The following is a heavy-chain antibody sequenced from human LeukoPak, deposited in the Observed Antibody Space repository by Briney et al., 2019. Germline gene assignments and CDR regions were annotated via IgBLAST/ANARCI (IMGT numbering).Heavy chain of an antibody. V-gene: IGHV3-23*01. CDR2: ISGSGGST. CDR3: AKVVEMATILSRAFDY. D-gene: IGHD5-24*01. J-gene: IGHJ4*02. Sequence: GSLRLSCAASGFTFSSYAMSWVRQAPGKGLEWVSAISGSGGSTYYADSVKGRFTISRDNSKNTLYLQMNSLRAEDTAVYYCAKVVEMATILSRAFDYWGQGTLVTVSS. CDR1: GFTFSSYA.